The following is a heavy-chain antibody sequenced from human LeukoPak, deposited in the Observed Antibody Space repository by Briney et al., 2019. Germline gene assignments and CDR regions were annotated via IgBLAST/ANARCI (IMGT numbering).Heavy chain of an antibody. Sequence: GGSLRLSCVASGFSFNISTMHWVRQAPGKGLDWMAVIWFDGSTKYYTDSVKGRFTISRDNSKNTLYLQMNNLRAEDTAVYYCATDRNSGKYYDYWGQGTLVTVSS. J-gene: IGHJ4*02. V-gene: IGHV3-33*01. D-gene: IGHD1-26*01. CDR2: IWFDGSTK. CDR3: ATDRNSGKYYDY. CDR1: GFSFNIST.